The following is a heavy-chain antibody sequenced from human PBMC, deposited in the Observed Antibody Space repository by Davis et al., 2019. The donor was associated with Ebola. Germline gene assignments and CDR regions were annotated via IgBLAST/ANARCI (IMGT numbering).Heavy chain of an antibody. CDR2: ISYDGSNK. CDR1: GFTFSSYG. J-gene: IGHJ4*02. V-gene: IGHV3-30*18. D-gene: IGHD6-19*01. Sequence: GESLKISCAASGFTFSSYGMHWVRQAPGKGLEWVAVISYDGSNKYYADSVKGRFTISRDNSKNTLYLQMNSLRAEDTAVYYCAKGGIAVAGIFDYWGQGTLVTVSS. CDR3: AKGGIAVAGIFDY.